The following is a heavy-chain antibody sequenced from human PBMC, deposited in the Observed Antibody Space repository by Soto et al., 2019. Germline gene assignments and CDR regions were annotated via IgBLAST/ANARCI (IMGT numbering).Heavy chain of an antibody. CDR3: ARGGISPYCSSTSCYEYYYYYGMDV. CDR2: IYYSGST. J-gene: IGHJ6*02. D-gene: IGHD2-2*01. CDR1: GGSISSYY. V-gene: IGHV4-59*01. Sequence: ETLSLTCTVSGGSISSYYWSWIRQPPGKGLEWIGYIYYSGSTNYNPSLKSRVTISVDTSKNQFSLKLSSVTAADTAVYYCARGGISPYCSSTSCYEYYYYYGMDVWGQGTTVTVSS.